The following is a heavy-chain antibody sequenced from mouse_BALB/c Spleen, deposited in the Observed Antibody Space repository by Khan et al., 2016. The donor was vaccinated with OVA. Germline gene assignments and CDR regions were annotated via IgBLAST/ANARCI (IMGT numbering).Heavy chain of an antibody. CDR3: TRRISYFALDY. V-gene: IGHV9-3-1*01. Sequence: QIQLVQSGPELKKPGETVKISCKASGYTFTNYGMNWVKQAPGKGLKWMGWINTYTGEPTYADDFKGRFAFSLETSASPAYLQINNLKNEDTDTYFCTRRISYFALDYWGQGTSVTVSS. D-gene: IGHD2-4*01. CDR2: INTYTGEP. J-gene: IGHJ4*01. CDR1: GYTFTNYG.